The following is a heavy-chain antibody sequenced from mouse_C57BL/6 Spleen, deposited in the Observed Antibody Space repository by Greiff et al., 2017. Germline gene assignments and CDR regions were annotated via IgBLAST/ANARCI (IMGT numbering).Heavy chain of an antibody. V-gene: IGHV1-42*01. CDR1: GYSFTGYY. CDR2: INPSTGGT. CDR3: ARRRRDAMDY. J-gene: IGHJ4*01. Sequence: VQLQQSGPELVKPGASVKISCKASGYSFTGYYMNWVKQSPDKSLEWIGEINPSTGGTTYNQKFKAKATLTVDKSSSTAYMQLKSLTSEDSAVYYCARRRRDAMDYWGQGTSVTVSS.